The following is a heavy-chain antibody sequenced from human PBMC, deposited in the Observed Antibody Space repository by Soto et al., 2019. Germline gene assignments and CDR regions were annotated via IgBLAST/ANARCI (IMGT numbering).Heavy chain of an antibody. V-gene: IGHV1-46*01. CDR3: ARGLAVAGNDAYDI. CDR1: GYTFTSNY. D-gene: IGHD6-19*01. CDR2: INPSSGGT. J-gene: IGHJ3*02. Sequence: APVKVSCTESGYTFTSNYTHWVRQAHGQGLEWMGIINPSSGGTSYAQKFQGRVTMTRDTSTSTVYMELSSLRSEDTAVYYCARGLAVAGNDAYDIWGQGTMVTVSS.